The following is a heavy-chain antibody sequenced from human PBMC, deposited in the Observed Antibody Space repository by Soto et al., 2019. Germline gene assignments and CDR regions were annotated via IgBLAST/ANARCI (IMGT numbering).Heavy chain of an antibody. J-gene: IGHJ4*02. D-gene: IGHD6-6*01. CDR3: ARDSIAARQYYFDY. Sequence: PSETLSLTCTVSGGSISSGGYYWSWIRQHPGKGLEWIGYIYYSGSTYYNPSLKSRVTISVGTSKNQFSLKLSSVTAADTAVYYCARDSIAARQYYFDYWGQGTLVTVSS. CDR2: IYYSGST. V-gene: IGHV4-31*03. CDR1: GGSISSGGYY.